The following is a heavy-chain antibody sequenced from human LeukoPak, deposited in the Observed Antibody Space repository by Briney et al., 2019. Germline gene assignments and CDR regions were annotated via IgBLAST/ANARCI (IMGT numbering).Heavy chain of an antibody. CDR2: IYHNGDT. CDR1: GGSISSYY. CDR3: ARDGYGPTDF. Sequence: PSETLSLTCTVSGGSISSYYWSWIRQTPGKGLEWIGYIYHNGDTRYNPSLKSRVTMSVDTSKNQFSLKLNSVTPADTAVYYCARDGYGPTDFWGKGSLVTVSS. J-gene: IGHJ4*02. D-gene: IGHD3-10*01. V-gene: IGHV4-59*01.